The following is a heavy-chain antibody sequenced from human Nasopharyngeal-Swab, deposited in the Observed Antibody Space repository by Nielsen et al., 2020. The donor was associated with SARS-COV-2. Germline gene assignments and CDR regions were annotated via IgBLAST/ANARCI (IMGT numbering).Heavy chain of an antibody. V-gene: IGHV3-30*02. J-gene: IGHJ1*01. Sequence: VRQAPGKGLEWVAFIRYDGTDIYYGDSVRGRFIISRDNSKNTLYLQVNSLRAEDTAVYYCAKGRGDIVVVPAAIPEYFRHWGQGTLVTVSS. D-gene: IGHD2-2*01. CDR3: AKGRGDIVVVPAAIPEYFRH. CDR2: IRYDGTDI.